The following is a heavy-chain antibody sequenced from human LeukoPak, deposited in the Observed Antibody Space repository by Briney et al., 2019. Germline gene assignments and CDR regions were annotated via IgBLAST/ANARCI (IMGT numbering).Heavy chain of an antibody. CDR3: ARGRGPYTTHYDY. Sequence: ASVKVSCKALGGTFSSYAISWVQQAPGQGLEGRGRIIPILGLANFARKFQGRVTITADKSTSTAYMELSSLRSEDTAVYYCARGRGPYTTHYDYWGQGTLVTVSS. V-gene: IGHV1-69*04. J-gene: IGHJ4*02. D-gene: IGHD2-2*02. CDR1: GGTFSSYA. CDR2: IIPILGLA.